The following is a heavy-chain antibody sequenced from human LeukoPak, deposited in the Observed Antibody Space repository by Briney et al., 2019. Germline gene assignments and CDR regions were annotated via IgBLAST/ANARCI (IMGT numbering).Heavy chain of an antibody. CDR3: AKDEVGYYDRTSPPPSTDY. CDR2: ISGSGGST. J-gene: IGHJ4*02. D-gene: IGHD3-22*01. CDR1: GFTFSSYA. V-gene: IGHV3-23*01. Sequence: GGSLRLSCAASGFTFSSYAMSWVRQAPGEGLEWVSAISGSGGSTYYADSVKGRFTISRDNSKNTLYLQMNSLRAEDTAVYYCAKDEVGYYDRTSPPPSTDYWGQGTLVTVSS.